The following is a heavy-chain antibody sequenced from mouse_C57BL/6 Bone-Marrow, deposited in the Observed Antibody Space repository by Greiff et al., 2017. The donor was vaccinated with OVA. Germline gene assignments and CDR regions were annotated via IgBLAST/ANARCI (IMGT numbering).Heavy chain of an antibody. J-gene: IGHJ1*03. CDR2: LSNGGGST. CDR1: GFTFSDYY. CDR3: ARPGYFDV. Sequence: EVQVVESGGGLVQPGGSLKLSCAASGFTFSDYYMYWVRQTPEKRLEWVAYLSNGGGSTYYPDTVKGRFTISRDNAKNTLYLQMSRLKSEDTAMYYCARPGYFDVWGTGTTVTVSS. V-gene: IGHV5-12*01.